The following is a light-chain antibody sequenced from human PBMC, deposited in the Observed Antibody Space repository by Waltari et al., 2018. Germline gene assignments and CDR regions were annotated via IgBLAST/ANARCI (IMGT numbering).Light chain of an antibody. CDR3: QVWDNNSRDYV. V-gene: IGLV3-21*01. CDR2: DDT. CDR1: DLGSTT. J-gene: IGLJ1*01. Sequence: SFVLTQPESVSVPPGKTASITCGGEDLGSTTVQRYQMRPGQAPLLVIYDDTDRPSGIPARFSGSSSGNVATLSITGVEAGDEADYFCQVWDNNSRDYVFGTGTKVTVL.